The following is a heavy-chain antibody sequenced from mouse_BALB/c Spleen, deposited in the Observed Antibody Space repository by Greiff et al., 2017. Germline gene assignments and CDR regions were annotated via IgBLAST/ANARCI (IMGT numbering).Heavy chain of an antibody. CDR3: AREGYGSSHWYFDV. CDR1: GFSLTGYG. D-gene: IGHD1-1*01. CDR2: IWGDGST. J-gene: IGHJ1*01. Sequence: VQLKESGPGLVAPSQSLSITCTVSGFSLTGYGVNWVRQPPGKGLEWLGMIWGDGSTDYNSALKSRLSISKDNSKSQVFLKMNSLQTDDTARYYCAREGYGSSHWYFDVWGAGTTVTVSS. V-gene: IGHV2-6-7*01.